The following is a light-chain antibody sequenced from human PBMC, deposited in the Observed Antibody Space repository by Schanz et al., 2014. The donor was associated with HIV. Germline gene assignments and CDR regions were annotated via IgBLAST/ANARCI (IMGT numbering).Light chain of an antibody. Sequence: EIVMTQSPATLSVSPGERATLSCRASQSVSSNLAWYQQKPGQAPRLLIYGASTRAAGIPDRFSGSGSGTVFTLTISRLEPEDFAVYHCQQYGSSPWTFGPGTKVEVK. V-gene: IGKV3-20*01. CDR2: GAS. CDR3: QQYGSSPWT. CDR1: QSVSSN. J-gene: IGKJ1*01.